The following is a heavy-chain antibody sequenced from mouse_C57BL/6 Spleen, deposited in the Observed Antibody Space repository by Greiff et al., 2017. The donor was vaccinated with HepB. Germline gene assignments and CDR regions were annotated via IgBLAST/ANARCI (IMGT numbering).Heavy chain of an antibody. J-gene: IGHJ3*01. CDR3: AREPGSSYEAWFAY. CDR2: IYPGSGNT. V-gene: IGHV1-76*01. D-gene: IGHD1-1*01. CDR1: GYTFTDYY. Sequence: QVQLQQSGAELVRPGASVKLSCKASGYTFTDYYINWVKQRPGQGLEWIARIYPGSGNTYYNEKFKGKATLTAEKSSSTAYMQLSSLTSEDSAVYFCAREPGSSYEAWFAYWGQGTLVTVSA.